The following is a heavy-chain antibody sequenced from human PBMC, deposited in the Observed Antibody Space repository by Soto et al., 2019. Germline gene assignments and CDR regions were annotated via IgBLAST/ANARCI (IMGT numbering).Heavy chain of an antibody. CDR2: ISSSSSTI. D-gene: IGHD6-13*01. Sequence: GGSLRLSCAASGFTFSSYSMNWVRQAPGKGLEWVSYISSSSSTIYYADSVKGRFTISRDNAKNSLYLQMNSLRDEDTAVYYCARVSSVAAAVFFDAFDIWGQGTMVTVSS. CDR1: GFTFSSYS. V-gene: IGHV3-48*02. CDR3: ARVSSVAAAVFFDAFDI. J-gene: IGHJ3*02.